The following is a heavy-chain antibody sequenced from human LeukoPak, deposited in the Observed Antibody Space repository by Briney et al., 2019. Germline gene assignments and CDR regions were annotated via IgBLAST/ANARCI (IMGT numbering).Heavy chain of an antibody. Sequence: ASVKVSCKASAYTFSGYYIHWVRQAPGQGLEWMGWINFNSGGEIFAEKFQDRVTMARDTPISTAYMELSRLRSDDTAVYYCARQIVSGSMGCDFWGQGTLVTVSS. D-gene: IGHD2-21*01. CDR2: INFNSGGE. CDR3: ARQIVSGSMGCDF. V-gene: IGHV1-2*02. CDR1: AYTFSGYY. J-gene: IGHJ4*02.